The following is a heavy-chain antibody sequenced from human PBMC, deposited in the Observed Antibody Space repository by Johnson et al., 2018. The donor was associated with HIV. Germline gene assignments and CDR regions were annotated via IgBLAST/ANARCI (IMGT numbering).Heavy chain of an antibody. CDR2: INDGGSEK. V-gene: IGHV3-7*01. CDR3: AKSTQANILRESGPYGAFDI. D-gene: IGHD3-10*01. Sequence: VQLVESGGGLVQPGGSLRLSCAASGFTFRSYWMTWFRQTPGKGLEWVANINDGGSEKYYVDTVKGRFTVSRDNAKNSLYLQMNSLRAEDTAVYYCAKSTQANILRESGPYGAFDIWGQGTMVTVSS. J-gene: IGHJ3*02. CDR1: GFTFRSYW.